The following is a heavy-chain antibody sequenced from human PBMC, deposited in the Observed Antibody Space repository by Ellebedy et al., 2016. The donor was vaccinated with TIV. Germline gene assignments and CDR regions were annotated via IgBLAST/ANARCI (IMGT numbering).Heavy chain of an antibody. D-gene: IGHD4-11*01. CDR3: AKDRGGTTGDFFDY. CDR1: GGSFSGYY. V-gene: IGHV4-34*01. J-gene: IGHJ4*02. CDR2: VNHIGNT. Sequence: SETLSLTCAVYGGSFSGYYWSWIRQPPGKGLEWIGCVNHIGNTIYNPSLKSRVTLSTDTSKNQFSMKLSSVTAADTAVYYCAKDRGGTTGDFFDYWGQGTLVTVSS.